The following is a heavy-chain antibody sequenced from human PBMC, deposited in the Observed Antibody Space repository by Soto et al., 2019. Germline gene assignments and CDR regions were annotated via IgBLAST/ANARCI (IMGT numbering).Heavy chain of an antibody. CDR1: GYTFTSYS. Sequence: ASVKVSCKASGYTFTSYSLHWVRQAPGQRLEWMGWINAGNGNTKYSQKFQGRVTITRDTSASTAYMELSSLRSEDTAVYYCARAVAVPADFDYWGQGTLVTVSS. D-gene: IGHD6-19*01. J-gene: IGHJ4*02. CDR2: INAGNGNT. CDR3: ARAVAVPADFDY. V-gene: IGHV1-3*01.